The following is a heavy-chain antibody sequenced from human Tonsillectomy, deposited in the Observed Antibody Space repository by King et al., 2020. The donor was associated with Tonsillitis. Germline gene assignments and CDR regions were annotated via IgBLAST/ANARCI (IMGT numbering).Heavy chain of an antibody. CDR1: GFTFTNAL. J-gene: IGHJ6*03. CDR2: IKRKTDGGTT. CDR3: TTDSQGYYDSSGYYYYYYMDV. Sequence: VQLVESGGGLVKPGGSLRRSCAASGFTFTNALMSWVRQAPGKGLEWVGRIKRKTDGGTTYDAAPVKGRFTISRDDSKNTLYLQMNSLKTEDTAVYYFTTDSQGYYDSSGYYYYYYMDVWGKGTTVTVSS. D-gene: IGHD3-22*01. V-gene: IGHV3-15*01.